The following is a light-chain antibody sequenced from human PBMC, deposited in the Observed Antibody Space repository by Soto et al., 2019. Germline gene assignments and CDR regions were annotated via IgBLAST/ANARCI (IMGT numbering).Light chain of an antibody. CDR1: QGISSW. CDR2: AAS. J-gene: IGKJ1*01. CDR3: QQANSFPWT. Sequence: DIQMTQSPSSVSASVADRVTITCRASQGISSWLAWCQQKPGKAPKLLIYAASNLQSGVPSRFSGSGSGTDFTLTISSLQPEDFATYYCQQANSFPWTFGQGTKVEIK. V-gene: IGKV1-12*02.